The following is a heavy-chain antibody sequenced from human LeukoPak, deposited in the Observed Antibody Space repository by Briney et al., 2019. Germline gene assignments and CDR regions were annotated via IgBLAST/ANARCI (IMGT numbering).Heavy chain of an antibody. CDR2: ISYDGSNK. J-gene: IGHJ4*02. CDR3: AKGALLWLTIDY. Sequence: PGGSLRLSCAASGFTFSSYGMHWVRQAPGKGLEWVAVISYDGSNKHYADSVKGRFTISRDNSKNTLYLQMNSLRAEDTAVYYCAKGALLWLTIDYWGQGTLVTVSS. D-gene: IGHD3-10*01. CDR1: GFTFSSYG. V-gene: IGHV3-30*18.